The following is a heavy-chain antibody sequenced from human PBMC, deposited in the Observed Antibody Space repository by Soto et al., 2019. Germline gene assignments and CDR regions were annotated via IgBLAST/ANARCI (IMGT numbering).Heavy chain of an antibody. CDR2: IITIFGSA. V-gene: IGHV1-69*15. D-gene: IGHD5-12*01. J-gene: IGHJ5*02. Sequence: QVQLVQSGAEVKKPGSSVKVSCKASGGTFSNYAITWVRQAPGQGLEWLGRIITIFGSANYAQKFQGRVTITADESTTTAYMELSSLRSDDTAVYYCAKDGDKDGYFGNWFDPWGQGTLVTVSS. CDR1: GGTFSNYA. CDR3: AKDGDKDGYFGNWFDP.